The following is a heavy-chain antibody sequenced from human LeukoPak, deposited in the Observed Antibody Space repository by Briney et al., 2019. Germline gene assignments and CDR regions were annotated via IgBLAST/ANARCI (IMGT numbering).Heavy chain of an antibody. CDR3: ARGSVTTGEYYYFYGLDV. Sequence: PSETLSLTCTVSGGSISGYYWSWIRQPPGKGLEWIRYIYYSGSTNDNPSLRGRLSISVDTTKNQFSLNLSSVTAADTAVYYCARGSVTTGEYYYFYGLDVWGQGTTVTVSS. V-gene: IGHV4-59*01. CDR1: GGSISGYY. D-gene: IGHD4-17*01. J-gene: IGHJ6*02. CDR2: IYYSGST.